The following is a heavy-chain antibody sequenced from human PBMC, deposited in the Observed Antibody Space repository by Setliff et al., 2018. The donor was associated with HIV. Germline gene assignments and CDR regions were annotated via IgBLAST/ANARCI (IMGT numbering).Heavy chain of an antibody. CDR3: ARSRAAGFDY. CDR1: GFTFSSYG. CDR2: ISSSSSTI. D-gene: IGHD6-13*01. J-gene: IGHJ4*02. Sequence: RLSCAASGFTFSSYGMNWVRQAPGKGLEWVSYISSSSSTIYYADSVKGRFTISRDNAKNSLYLQMNSLRAEDTAVYYCARSRAAGFDYWGQGTLVTVSS. V-gene: IGHV3-48*01.